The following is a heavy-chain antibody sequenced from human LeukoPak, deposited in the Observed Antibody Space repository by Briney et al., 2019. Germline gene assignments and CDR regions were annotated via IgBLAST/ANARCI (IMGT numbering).Heavy chain of an antibody. J-gene: IGHJ6*02. CDR1: GFTFSSYS. V-gene: IGHV3-21*01. D-gene: IGHD6-13*01. CDR3: ARDMGIAAAGRYYYYYGMDV. Sequence: GGSLRLSCEASGFTFSSYSMNWVRQAPGKGLEWVSSISSSSSYIYYADSVKGRFTISRDNAKNSLYLQMNSLRAEDTAVYYCARDMGIAAAGRYYYYYGMDVWGQGTTVTVSS. CDR2: ISSSSSYI.